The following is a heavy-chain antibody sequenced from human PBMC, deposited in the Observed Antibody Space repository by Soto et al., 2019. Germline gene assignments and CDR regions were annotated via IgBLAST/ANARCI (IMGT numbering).Heavy chain of an antibody. J-gene: IGHJ4*02. CDR3: XXXXXXXXXXFDY. Sequence: QLQLQESGPGLVQPSETLSLTCTVSGDSISSSPYYWGWIRQPPGKGLEWIGSIYYTGSTYYNPSIKRRVTISGDTSKNQFSMRLSSVTAADTAVYXXXXXXXXXXXXFDYWGQGTLVTVSS. CDR2: IYYTGST. CDR1: GDSISSSPYY. V-gene: IGHV4-39*01.